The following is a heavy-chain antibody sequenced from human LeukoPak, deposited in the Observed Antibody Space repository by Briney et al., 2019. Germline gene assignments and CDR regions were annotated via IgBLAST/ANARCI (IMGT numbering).Heavy chain of an antibody. Sequence: GGSLSLSCAASGFTFSTYAMSWVRQAPGKGLEWVSAISGSGGSTYYADSVKGRFTVSRDNSKNTLYLQVNSLRAEDTAVYYCAKEGYSSTWYPDYWGQGTLVTVSS. CDR2: ISGSGGST. V-gene: IGHV3-23*01. J-gene: IGHJ4*02. CDR3: AKEGYSSTWYPDY. CDR1: GFTFSTYA. D-gene: IGHD6-13*01.